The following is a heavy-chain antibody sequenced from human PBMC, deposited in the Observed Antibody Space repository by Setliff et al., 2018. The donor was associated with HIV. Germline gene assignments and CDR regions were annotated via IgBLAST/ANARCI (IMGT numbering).Heavy chain of an antibody. D-gene: IGHD6-6*01. CDR1: GGSINSGGYY. V-gene: IGHV4-31*03. CDR3: ARGTRSSFNWFDP. Sequence: TLSLTCTVSGGSINSGGYYWSWIRQHPGKGLEWIGYIYYSGTTYYNPSVKSRVTISLDTSKNQFSLKLSSMTAADTAMYYCARGTRSSFNWFDPWGQGTLVTVS. J-gene: IGHJ5*02. CDR2: IYYSGTT.